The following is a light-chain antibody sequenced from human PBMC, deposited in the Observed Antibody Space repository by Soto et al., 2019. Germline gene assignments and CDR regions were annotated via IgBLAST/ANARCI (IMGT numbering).Light chain of an antibody. CDR2: GNS. V-gene: IGLV1-40*01. Sequence: QSVLTQPPSVSGPPGQGATISCTGGTPKTGAGYDVHWYQQLPGTAPKLLIYGNSNRPSGVPDRFSGSKSGTSASLAITGLQAEDEADYYCQSYDSSLSGFYVFGTGTKVTVL. CDR1: TPKTGAGYD. J-gene: IGLJ1*01. CDR3: QSYDSSLSGFYV.